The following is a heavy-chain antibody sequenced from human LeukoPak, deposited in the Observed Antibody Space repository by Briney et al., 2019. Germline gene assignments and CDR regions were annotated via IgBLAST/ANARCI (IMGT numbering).Heavy chain of an antibody. Sequence: APVKVSCKASGYTFTSYYMHWVRQAPGQGLEWMGIINPSGGSTSYAQKFQGRVTMTRDMSTSTVYMELSSLRSGDTAVYYCARDRYGEQLGYDYWGQGTLVTVSS. V-gene: IGHV1-46*01. CDR1: GYTFTSYY. CDR2: INPSGGST. D-gene: IGHD6-13*01. CDR3: ARDRYGEQLGYDY. J-gene: IGHJ4*02.